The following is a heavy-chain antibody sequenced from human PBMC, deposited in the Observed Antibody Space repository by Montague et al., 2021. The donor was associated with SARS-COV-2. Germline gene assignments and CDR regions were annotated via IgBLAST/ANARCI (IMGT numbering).Heavy chain of an antibody. CDR1: GGSIYNYY. J-gene: IGHJ6*02. Sequence: SETLSLTCTVSGGSIYNYYWSWIRQPAGKGLEWIGRVYTRGSTNYNPSLKSRVTMSVDTSNNQFSLSVSSVTAADTAIYYCARESGYNGGWGYDDGMDVWGQGTTVTVS. CDR2: VYTRGST. D-gene: IGHD6-19*01. CDR3: ARESGYNGGWGYDDGMDV. V-gene: IGHV4-4*07.